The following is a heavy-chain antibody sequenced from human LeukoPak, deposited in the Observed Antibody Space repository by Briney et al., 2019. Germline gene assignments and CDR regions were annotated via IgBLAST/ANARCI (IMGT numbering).Heavy chain of an antibody. Sequence: SETLSLTCAVYGGSFSGYYWSWIRQPPGKGLEWIGEINHSGSTNYNPSLKSRVTISVDTSKNQFSLKLSSVTAADTAVYYCARGLLESSWYHFDYWGQGTLVTVSS. CDR3: ARGLLESSWYHFDY. J-gene: IGHJ4*02. CDR2: INHSGST. CDR1: GGSFSGYY. D-gene: IGHD6-13*01. V-gene: IGHV4-34*01.